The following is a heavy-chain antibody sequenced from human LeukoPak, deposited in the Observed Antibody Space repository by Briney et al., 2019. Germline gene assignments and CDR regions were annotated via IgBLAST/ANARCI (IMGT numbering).Heavy chain of an antibody. V-gene: IGHV1-8*02. Sequence: ASVKVSCKASGGTFSSYAISWVRQAPGQGLEWMGWMNPNSGNTGYAQKFQGRVTMTRNTSISTAYMKLSSLRSEDTAVYYCARGYSSSWYSVYWFDPWGQGTLVTVSS. J-gene: IGHJ5*02. CDR2: MNPNSGNT. D-gene: IGHD6-13*01. CDR1: GGTFSSYA. CDR3: ARGYSSSWYSVYWFDP.